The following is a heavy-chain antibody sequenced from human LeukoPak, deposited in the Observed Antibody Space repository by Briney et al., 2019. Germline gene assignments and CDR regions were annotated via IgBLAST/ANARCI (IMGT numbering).Heavy chain of an antibody. CDR1: GASITSGRYY. CDR2: IHYSGTPT. D-gene: IGHD3-16*01. Sequence: SETLSLTCSVYGASITSGRYYWGWMRQAPGKGLEWIGTIHYSGTPTFYNPSLESRVSLFSDTSRNDFSLRLRSVTAADTAVYYCAAGGEVAKAGYWGQRTLVTVSS. J-gene: IGHJ4*02. V-gene: IGHV4-39*02. CDR3: AAGGEVAKAGY.